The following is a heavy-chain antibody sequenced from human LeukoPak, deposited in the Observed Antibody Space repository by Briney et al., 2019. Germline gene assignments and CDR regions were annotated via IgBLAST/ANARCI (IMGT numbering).Heavy chain of an antibody. V-gene: IGHV1-2*04. CDR2: INPNSGGT. CDR1: GYTFTGYY. CDR3: ARTGVEYSSSTDYYYGMDV. D-gene: IGHD6-13*01. J-gene: IGHJ6*02. Sequence: ASVKVSCKASGYTFTGYYMHWVRQAPGQGLEWMGWINPNSGGTNYAQKFQGWVTMTRDTSISTAYMELSRLRSDDTAVYYCARTGVEYSSSTDYYYGMDVRGQGTAVTVSS.